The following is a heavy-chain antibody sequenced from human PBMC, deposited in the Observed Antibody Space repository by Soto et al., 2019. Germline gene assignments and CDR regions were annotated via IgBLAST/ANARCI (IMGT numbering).Heavy chain of an antibody. D-gene: IGHD3-10*01. Sequence: SLRLSCAASGFTFSSYAMSWVRQAPGKGLEWVAIISYDGGNKYYADSVKGRFTISRDNYKNMLYLQMNSLRAEDTAVYYCAKDRRITMVRGVLRAFDSWGQGNLVTVSS. CDR3: AKDRRITMVRGVLRAFDS. V-gene: IGHV3-30-3*02. J-gene: IGHJ4*01. CDR2: ISYDGGNK. CDR1: GFTFSSYA.